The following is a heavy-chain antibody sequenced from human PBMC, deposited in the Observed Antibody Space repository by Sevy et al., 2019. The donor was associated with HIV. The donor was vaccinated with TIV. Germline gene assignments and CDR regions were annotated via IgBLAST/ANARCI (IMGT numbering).Heavy chain of an antibody. CDR1: GFTFSRYS. CDR2: ITSSSTPI. Sequence: RGSLRLSCAASGFTFSRYSMNWVRQAPGKGLEWISYITSSSTPIYYADSVKGRFTISRDNAKNSLYLQMNSLRAEDTAVYYCARAGEWELHAPFDYWGQGTLVTVSS. CDR3: ARAGEWELHAPFDY. D-gene: IGHD1-26*01. J-gene: IGHJ4*02. V-gene: IGHV3-48*01.